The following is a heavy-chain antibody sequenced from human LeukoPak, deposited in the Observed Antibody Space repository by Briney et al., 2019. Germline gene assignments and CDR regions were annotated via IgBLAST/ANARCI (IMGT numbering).Heavy chain of an antibody. CDR1: GFTFSSYS. J-gene: IGHJ2*01. CDR3: ARDYYDSSGYYREDWYFDL. D-gene: IGHD3-22*01. CDR2: ISSSSSYI. Sequence: GGSLRLSCAACGFTFSSYSMNWVRQAPGKGLEWVSSISSSSSYIYYADSVKGRFTISRDNAKNSLYLQMNSLRAEDTAVYYCARDYYDSSGYYREDWYFDLWGRGTLVTVSS. V-gene: IGHV3-21*01.